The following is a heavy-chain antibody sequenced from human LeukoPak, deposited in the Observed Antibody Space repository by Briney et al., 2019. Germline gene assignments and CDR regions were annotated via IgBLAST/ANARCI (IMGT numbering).Heavy chain of an antibody. CDR1: GFTFSSYS. V-gene: IGHV3-53*01. CDR2: IYSGGST. Sequence: GGSLRLSCAASGFTFSSYSMNWVRQAPGKGLEWVSIIYSGGSTFYADSVKGGFTISRDNSKNTLYLQMNSLRAEDMAVYYCARSRWEGSAFDIWGQGTMVTVSS. J-gene: IGHJ3*02. CDR3: ARSRWEGSAFDI. D-gene: IGHD1-26*01.